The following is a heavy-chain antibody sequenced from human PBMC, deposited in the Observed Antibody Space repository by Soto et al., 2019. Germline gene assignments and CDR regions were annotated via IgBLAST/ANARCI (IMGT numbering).Heavy chain of an antibody. J-gene: IGHJ4*02. Sequence: GESLKISCKGSGYSFTSYWIGWVRQMPGKGLEWMGIIYPGDSDTRYSPSFQGQVTISADKSISTAYLQWSSLKASDTAMYYCARLGAYGPRAEAYFYYWGQGTLVTVSS. CDR1: GYSFTSYW. CDR3: ARLGAYGPRAEAYFYY. CDR2: IYPGDSDT. V-gene: IGHV5-51*01. D-gene: IGHD3-16*01.